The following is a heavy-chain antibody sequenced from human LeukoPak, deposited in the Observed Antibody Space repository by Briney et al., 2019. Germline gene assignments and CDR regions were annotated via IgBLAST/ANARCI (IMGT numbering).Heavy chain of an antibody. CDR3: VRVGSGYDY. Sequence: GGSLRLSCAASVFTFSSYSMHWVRQAPGKGLEYVSAINGNGDSTYYGDSVRGRFIISRDNSKNTLYLQMGSLRAEDMAVYYCVRVGSGYDYWGQGTLVTVSS. CDR1: VFTFSSYS. V-gene: IGHV3-64*02. CDR2: INGNGDST. D-gene: IGHD3-22*01. J-gene: IGHJ4*02.